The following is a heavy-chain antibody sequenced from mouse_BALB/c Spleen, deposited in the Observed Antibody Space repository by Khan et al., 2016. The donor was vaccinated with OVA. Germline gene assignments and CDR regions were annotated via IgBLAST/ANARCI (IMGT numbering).Heavy chain of an antibody. J-gene: IGHJ3*01. V-gene: IGHV5-9-3*01. D-gene: IGHD1-1*01. CDR3: ARHNYGPFAY. Sequence: EVELVESGGDFVKPGGSLKLSCSASGFPFSTYAMSWVRQTPEKRLEWVAAISSGGDYIYYPDSLQGRFPIPRRNAKNTLFPQMISLRSEDTAMYYCARHNYGPFAYWGQGTLVTVSA. CDR1: GFPFSTYA. CDR2: ISSGGDYI.